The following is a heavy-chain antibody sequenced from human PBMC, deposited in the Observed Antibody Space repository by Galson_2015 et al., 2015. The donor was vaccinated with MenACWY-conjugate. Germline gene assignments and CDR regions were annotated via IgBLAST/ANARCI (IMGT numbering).Heavy chain of an antibody. CDR1: VGSISSSNYS. V-gene: IGHV4-39*01. CDR3: AMVGPLRAGAY. J-gene: IGHJ4*02. D-gene: IGHD2-8*01. CDR2: IYYRGST. Sequence: EPLSLTCAVSVGSISSSNYSWGWVRQPPGQGLEWIGSIYYRGSTYYNPSLKSRVTISVDMSKNHFSLKLSFVSAADTAIYYCAMVGPLRAGAYWGQGTLVTVSS.